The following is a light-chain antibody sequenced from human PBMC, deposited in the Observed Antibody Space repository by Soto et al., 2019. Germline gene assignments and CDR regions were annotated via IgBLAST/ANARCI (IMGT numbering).Light chain of an antibody. J-gene: IGLJ1*01. CDR2: DVN. CDR1: SSDIGRYNY. Sequence: QSALTQPASVSGSPGQSITISFIGTSSDIGRYNYVSWYQQHPGQAPRLMIYDVNNRPSGVSNRFSGSKSDNTASLTISGLQAEDEADYYCSSYTSSSTRVFGTGTKVTVL. CDR3: SSYTSSSTRV. V-gene: IGLV2-14*01.